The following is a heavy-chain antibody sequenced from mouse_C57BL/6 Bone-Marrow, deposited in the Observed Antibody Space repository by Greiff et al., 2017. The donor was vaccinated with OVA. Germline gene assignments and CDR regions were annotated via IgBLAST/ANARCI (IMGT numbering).Heavy chain of an antibody. Sequence: EVMLVESGGGLVKPGGSLKLSCAASGFTFSSYAMSWVRQTPEKRLEWVATFSDGGSYTYYPDNLKGRFTISRDNAKNNLYLQMSHLKSEDTAMYYCARGEWLLYYFDYWGKGTTLTVSS. CDR1: GFTFSSYA. V-gene: IGHV5-4*03. CDR3: ARGEWLLYYFDY. CDR2: FSDGGSYT. J-gene: IGHJ2*01. D-gene: IGHD2-3*01.